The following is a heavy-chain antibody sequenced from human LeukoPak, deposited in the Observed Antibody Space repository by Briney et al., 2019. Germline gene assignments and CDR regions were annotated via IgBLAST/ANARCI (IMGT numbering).Heavy chain of an antibody. V-gene: IGHV4-34*01. CDR2: INHSGST. Sequence: LETLSLTCAVYGGSFSGYYWSWIRQPPGKGLEWVGEINHSGSTNYNPSLKSRVTISVDTSKKHFSLKLSSVTAADTAVYYCARTRDGYNYRGAFNIWGQGTLLTVSS. CDR1: GGSFSGYY. D-gene: IGHD5-24*01. CDR3: ARTRDGYNYRGAFNI. J-gene: IGHJ3*02.